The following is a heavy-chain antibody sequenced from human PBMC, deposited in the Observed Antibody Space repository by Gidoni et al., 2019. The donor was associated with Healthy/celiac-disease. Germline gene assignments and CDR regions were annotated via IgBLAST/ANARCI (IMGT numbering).Heavy chain of an antibody. Sequence: QVQLVESGGGLVKPGGSLRLSCAASGFTFSDYYMSWIRQAPGKGLEWVSYISSSGSTIYYADSVKGRFTISRDNAKNSLYLQMNSLRAEDTAVYYCARDLPKTYYYDSSGYGDAFDIWGQGTMVTVSS. J-gene: IGHJ3*02. CDR1: GFTFSDYY. CDR3: ARDLPKTYYYDSSGYGDAFDI. V-gene: IGHV3-11*01. CDR2: ISSSGSTI. D-gene: IGHD3-22*01.